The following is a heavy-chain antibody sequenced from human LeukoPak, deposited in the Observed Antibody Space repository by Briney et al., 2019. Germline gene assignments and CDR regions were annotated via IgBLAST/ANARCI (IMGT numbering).Heavy chain of an antibody. J-gene: IGHJ4*02. CDR3: ARGSIVGD. D-gene: IGHD1-26*01. CDR2: IKQDGSEK. Sequence: GGSLRLSCVASGFTFSSYWMSWVRQAPGKGLEWVANIKQDGSEKYYVDSVKGRFTISRDNAKNSLYLQMNSLRAEDTAVYYCARGSIVGDWVQRTLVTVSS. V-gene: IGHV3-7*01. CDR1: GFTFSSYW.